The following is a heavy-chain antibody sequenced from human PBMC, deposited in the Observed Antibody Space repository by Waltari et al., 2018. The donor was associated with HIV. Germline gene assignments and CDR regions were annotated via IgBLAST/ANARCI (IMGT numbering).Heavy chain of an antibody. CDR3: AREGIVAAPFDF. D-gene: IGHD2-15*01. V-gene: IGHV3-30*01. CDR2: ISRDGSSK. CDR1: GFIFRDFA. Sequence: QVQLVESGGGLVQPGGSLRLSCAASGFIFRDFAINWVRQAHGNGQEWVAVISRDGSSKYSAASGQGRFTISRDNSKNSLHLHMNSLRPKDTAVYYCAREGIVAAPFDFWGLGTLVTVSS. J-gene: IGHJ4*02.